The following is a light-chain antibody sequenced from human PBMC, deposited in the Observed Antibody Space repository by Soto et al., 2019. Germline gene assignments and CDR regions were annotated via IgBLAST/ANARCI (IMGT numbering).Light chain of an antibody. CDR1: SGHSSYA. CDR3: QTWGTGIHV. J-gene: IGLJ1*01. V-gene: IGLV4-69*01. Sequence: QPVLTQSPSASASLGASVKLTCTLSSGHSSYAIAWHQQQPEKGPRYLMKLNSDGSHFKGDGIPDRFSGSSSGAERYLTISSLQSEDEADYYCQTWGTGIHVFGTGTKVTVL. CDR2: LNSDGSH.